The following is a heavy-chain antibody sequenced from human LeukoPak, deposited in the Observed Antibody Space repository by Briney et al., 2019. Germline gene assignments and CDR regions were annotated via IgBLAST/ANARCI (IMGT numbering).Heavy chain of an antibody. Sequence: WVRQAPGKGLEWIGSIYYSGSTYYNPSLKSRVTISVDTSKNQFSLKLSSVTAADTAVYYCARVPLGGSSTSNNWFDPWGQGTLVTVSS. V-gene: IGHV4-39*01. CDR2: IYYSGST. J-gene: IGHJ5*02. CDR3: ARVPLGGSSTSNNWFDP. D-gene: IGHD2-2*01.